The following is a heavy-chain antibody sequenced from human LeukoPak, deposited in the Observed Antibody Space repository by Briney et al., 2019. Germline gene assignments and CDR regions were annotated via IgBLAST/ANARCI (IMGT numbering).Heavy chain of an antibody. CDR3: ARDTRGSYNYYYYMDV. D-gene: IGHD1-26*01. Sequence: PGRSLRLSCAASGFTFSSYAMHWVRQAPGKGLEWVAVISYDGSNKYYADSVKGRFTISRDNSNNTLYLQMNSLRGDDTAVYYCARDTRGSYNYYYYMDVWGKGTTVTVSS. CDR1: GFTFSSYA. J-gene: IGHJ6*03. CDR2: ISYDGSNK. V-gene: IGHV3-30*04.